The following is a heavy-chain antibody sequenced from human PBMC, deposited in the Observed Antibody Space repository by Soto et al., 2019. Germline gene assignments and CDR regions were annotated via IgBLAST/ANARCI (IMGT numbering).Heavy chain of an antibody. Sequence: GGSLRLSCAASGFTFSRYSMNWVRQAPGKGLEWVSSISSSSSYIYYADSVKGRFTISRDNAKNSLYLQMNSLRAEDTAVYYCARKDYGESAGFDYWGQGTLVTVSS. CDR3: ARKDYGESAGFDY. CDR1: GFTFSRYS. J-gene: IGHJ4*02. V-gene: IGHV3-21*01. CDR2: ISSSSSYI. D-gene: IGHD4-17*01.